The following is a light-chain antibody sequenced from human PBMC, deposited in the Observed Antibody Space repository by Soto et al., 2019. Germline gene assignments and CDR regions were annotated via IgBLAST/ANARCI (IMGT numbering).Light chain of an antibody. CDR2: WAS. J-gene: IGKJ1*01. CDR3: QQDYSPWT. CDR1: QSVLYSSNNKNY. V-gene: IGKV4-1*01. Sequence: DIVMTQSPDSLAVSLGERATINCKSSQSVLYSSNNKNYLAWYQQKPGQPPKLLIYWASTRESGVPDRFSGSGSVTDFTLTISSLQAEDVAVYYCQQDYSPWTFGQGTKVEIK.